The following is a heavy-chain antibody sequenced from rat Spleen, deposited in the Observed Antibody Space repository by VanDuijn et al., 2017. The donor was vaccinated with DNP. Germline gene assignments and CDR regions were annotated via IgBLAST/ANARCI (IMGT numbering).Heavy chain of an antibody. CDR2: INKDSSTI. D-gene: IGHD1-11*01. CDR3: ARGPNYGSGPDYFDY. V-gene: IGHV4-2*01. CDR1: GFNFNDYW. Sequence: EVKLVESGGGRVQPGRSLKLSCAASGFNFNDYWMGWVRQAPGKGLEWVGKINKDSSTINYTPSLKDKFTISRDSAQNTLFLQMSRLGSEDTAIYYCARGPNYGSGPDYFDYWGQGVMVTVSS. J-gene: IGHJ2*01.